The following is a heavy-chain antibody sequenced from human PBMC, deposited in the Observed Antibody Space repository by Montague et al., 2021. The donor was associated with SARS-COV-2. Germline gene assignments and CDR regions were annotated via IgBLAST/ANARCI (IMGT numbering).Heavy chain of an antibody. Sequence: SLRLSCAASGFSLKTYGMTWVRQAPGKGLEWVSSIWTTGTNMEYXDSLKGRFTISRDTSENTLYLQMNSLRAEDTAMYFCTRAQNGDLWWFDPWGQGTQVTVSS. V-gene: IGHV3-23*05. CDR2: IWTTGTNM. D-gene: IGHD3-3*01. J-gene: IGHJ5*02. CDR1: GFSLKTYG. CDR3: TRAQNGDLWWFDP.